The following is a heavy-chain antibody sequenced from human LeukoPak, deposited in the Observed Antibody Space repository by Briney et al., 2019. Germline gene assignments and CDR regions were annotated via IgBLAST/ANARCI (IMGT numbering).Heavy chain of an antibody. CDR2: IYYSGST. D-gene: IGHD3-22*01. CDR1: GGSISSGGYY. J-gene: IGHJ4*02. V-gene: IGHV4-31*03. Sequence: PSETLSLTCTVSGGSISSGGYYGSWIRQHPGKGLEWIGYIYYSGSTYYNPSLKSRVTISVDTSKNQFSLKLSSVTAADTAVYYCARNYYDSSGYAFFYFDYWGQGTLVTVSS. CDR3: ARNYYDSSGYAFFYFDY.